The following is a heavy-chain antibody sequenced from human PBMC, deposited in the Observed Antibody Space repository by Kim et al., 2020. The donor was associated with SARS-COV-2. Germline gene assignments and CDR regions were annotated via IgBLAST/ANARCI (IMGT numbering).Heavy chain of an antibody. CDR2: ISYDGSNK. CDR1: GFTFSSYA. V-gene: IGHV3-30*04. Sequence: WGSLRLSCAASGFTFSSYAMHWVRQAPGKGLEWVAVISYDGSNKYYADSVKGRFTISRDNSKNTLYLQMNSLRAEDTAVYYCARGPYCSGGSCYYYYYGMDVWGQGTTVTVSS. J-gene: IGHJ6*02. D-gene: IGHD2-15*01. CDR3: ARGPYCSGGSCYYYYYGMDV.